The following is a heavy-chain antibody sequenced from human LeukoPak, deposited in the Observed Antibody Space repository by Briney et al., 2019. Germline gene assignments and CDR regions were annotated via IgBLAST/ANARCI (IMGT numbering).Heavy chain of an antibody. D-gene: IGHD5-18*01. CDR3: ARGGRLVDTAMVSVYYYYGMDV. J-gene: IGHJ6*02. Sequence: SQTLSLTCAISGDSVSSNTAAWNWIRQSPSRGLEWLGRTYYRSKWYNDYAVSVKSRITINPDTSKNQFSLQLNSVTPEDTAVFYCARGGRLVDTAMVSVYYYYGMDVWGQGTTVTVSS. CDR2: TYYRSKWYN. CDR1: GDSVSSNTAA. V-gene: IGHV6-1*01.